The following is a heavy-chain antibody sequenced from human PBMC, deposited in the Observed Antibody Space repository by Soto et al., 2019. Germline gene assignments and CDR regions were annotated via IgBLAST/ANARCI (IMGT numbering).Heavy chain of an antibody. J-gene: IGHJ4*02. Sequence: SETLSLTCIVSGGSISSYHWSWIRQPAGKGLEWIGRISTSGITNYNPSLKSRVTMSVDTSKNQFSLKLTSVTAADTAMYYCARETHRLDFWGQGTLVTVSS. CDR3: ARETHRLDF. CDR2: ISTSGIT. V-gene: IGHV4-4*07. CDR1: GGSISSYH.